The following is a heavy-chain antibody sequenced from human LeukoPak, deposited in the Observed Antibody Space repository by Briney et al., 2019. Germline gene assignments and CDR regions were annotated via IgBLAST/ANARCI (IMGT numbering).Heavy chain of an antibody. V-gene: IGHV4-4*07. J-gene: IGHJ3*02. CDR1: GDSISSYF. CDR2: ISTSGTT. CDR3: ACEMGCTGRSLDI. D-gene: IGHD1-1*01. Sequence: SETLSLTCTVSGDSISSYFWSWIRQPAGKGPEWIGRISTSGTTNYNPSLKSRLTMSLDTSKHQFSLNLTSVTAADTAVYYCACEMGCTGRSLDIWGLGTVVAVSS.